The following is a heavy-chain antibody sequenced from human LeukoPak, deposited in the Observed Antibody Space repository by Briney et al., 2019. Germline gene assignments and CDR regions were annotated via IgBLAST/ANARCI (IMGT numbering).Heavy chain of an antibody. CDR3: ARVLGWNYVEWFDP. D-gene: IGHD1-7*01. V-gene: IGHV1-69*05. CDR1: GGTFSSYA. Sequence: SVKVSCKASGGTFSSYAISWVRQSPGQGLEWMGGIIPIFGTANYAQKFQGRVTITTDESTSTAYMELSSLRSEDTAVYYCARVLGWNYVEWFDPWGQGTLVTVSS. CDR2: IIPIFGTA. J-gene: IGHJ5*02.